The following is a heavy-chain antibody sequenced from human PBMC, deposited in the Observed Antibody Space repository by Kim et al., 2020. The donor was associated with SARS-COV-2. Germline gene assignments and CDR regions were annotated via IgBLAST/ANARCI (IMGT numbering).Heavy chain of an antibody. CDR2: IDPSDSYT. D-gene: IGHD3-10*01. CDR1: GYSFTSYW. V-gene: IGHV5-10-1*01. Sequence: GESLKISCKGSGYSFTSYWISWVRQMPGKGLEWMGRIDPSDSYTNYSPSFQGHVTISADKSISTAYLQWSSLKASDTAMYYCAILPPYYYYGSGSYPSPFDYWGQGTLVTVSS. J-gene: IGHJ4*02. CDR3: AILPPYYYYGSGSYPSPFDY.